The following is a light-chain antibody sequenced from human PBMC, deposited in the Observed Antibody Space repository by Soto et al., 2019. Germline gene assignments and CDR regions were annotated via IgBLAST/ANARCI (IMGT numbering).Light chain of an antibody. Sequence: EIVLTQSPGTLYLSQGERVTLSCRASQSVGSSYLAWYQQKPGQAPRLLIYGTSSRATGIPDRFSGSGSGTDFTLTIHRLEPEDFAVYYCQQYGSSFLTFGGGTKVDSK. V-gene: IGKV3-20*01. CDR2: GTS. CDR3: QQYGSSFLT. J-gene: IGKJ4*01. CDR1: QSVGSSY.